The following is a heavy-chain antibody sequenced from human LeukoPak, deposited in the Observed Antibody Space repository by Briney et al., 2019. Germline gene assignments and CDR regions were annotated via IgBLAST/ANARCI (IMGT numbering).Heavy chain of an antibody. Sequence: SETLSLTCTVSGGSISSYYWSWIRQPPGKGLEWIGYIYYSGSTNYNPSLKSRVTISVDTSKNQFSLKLSSVTAADTAVYYCARGSLYRSSWYGPAFDIWGQGTMVTVSS. D-gene: IGHD6-13*01. CDR2: IYYSGST. J-gene: IGHJ3*02. CDR1: GGSISSYY. V-gene: IGHV4-59*01. CDR3: ARGSLYRSSWYGPAFDI.